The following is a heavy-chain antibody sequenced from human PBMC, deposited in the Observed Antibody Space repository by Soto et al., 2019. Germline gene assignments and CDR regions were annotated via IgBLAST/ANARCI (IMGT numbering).Heavy chain of an antibody. V-gene: IGHV4-59*01. CDR1: GVSISSFY. Sequence: SETLSHTCPFSGVSISSFYWSWIRQPPGKGLEWIGYIYYSGSTNYNPSLKSRVTISVDTSKNQFSLKLSSVTAADTAVYYCARETSYSSGWYCADYWGQGTLVTVSS. CDR2: IYYSGST. CDR3: ARETSYSSGWYCADY. J-gene: IGHJ4*02. D-gene: IGHD6-19*01.